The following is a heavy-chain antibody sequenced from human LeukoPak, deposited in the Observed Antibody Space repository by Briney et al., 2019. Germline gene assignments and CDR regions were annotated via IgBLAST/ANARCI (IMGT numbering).Heavy chain of an antibody. CDR2: ISGNGGST. J-gene: IGHJ3*02. CDR1: GFTFSSYA. Sequence: PGGSLRLSCAASGFTFSSYAMSWVRQAPGKGLEWVSAISGNGGSTYYADSVKGRFTISRDKAKNSLYLQMNSLRAEDTAVYYCARDPTRTYYYDSSAPERAFDIWGQGTMVTVSS. D-gene: IGHD3-22*01. V-gene: IGHV3-23*01. CDR3: ARDPTRTYYYDSSAPERAFDI.